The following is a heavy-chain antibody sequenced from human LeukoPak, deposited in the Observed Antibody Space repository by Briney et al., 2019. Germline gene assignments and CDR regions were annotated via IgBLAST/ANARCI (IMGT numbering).Heavy chain of an antibody. Sequence: PSETLSLTCTVSGGSISSGGYYWSWIRQHPGKGLDWIGSIYQSGSTQYNPSLKSRVTISIDTPQSQFSLQLNSVSAADTAIYYCAKYQAGTMTDHWGQGTLVTVSS. D-gene: IGHD3-22*01. CDR2: IYQSGST. CDR1: GGSISSGGYY. CDR3: AKYQAGTMTDH. V-gene: IGHV4-39*01. J-gene: IGHJ4*02.